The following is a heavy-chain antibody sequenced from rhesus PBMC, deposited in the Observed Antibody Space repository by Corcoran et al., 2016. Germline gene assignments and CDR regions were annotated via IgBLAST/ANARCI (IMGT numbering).Heavy chain of an antibody. CDR2: IGGTTGTT. Sequence: QLQLQESGPGLVRPSETLSLTCAVSGGSIAGYYWNWIRQPPGKGLEWIGYIGGTTGTTSYNPSPKSRVTTSTYTSTNQFSLKMNSVTAADTAVYYCVRGDNSNYNHHYWGQGVLVTVSS. CDR3: VRGDNSNYNHHY. D-gene: IGHD4-23*01. V-gene: IGHV4S5*01. J-gene: IGHJ4*01. CDR1: GGSIAGYY.